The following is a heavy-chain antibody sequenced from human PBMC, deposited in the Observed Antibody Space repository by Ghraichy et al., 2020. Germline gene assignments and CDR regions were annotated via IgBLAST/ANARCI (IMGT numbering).Heavy chain of an antibody. D-gene: IGHD1-26*01. Sequence: LSLTCGASGFNFNIYSMNWVRQAPGNGLEWVSSISSDGRHIYYADSVRGRFTISRDNAQNTVFLQTNSLRGEDTAVYYCTRAGIVGATLAFDYWGQGTLVTVSS. CDR2: ISSDGRHI. V-gene: IGHV3-21*06. CDR3: TRAGIVGATLAFDY. CDR1: GFNFNIYS. J-gene: IGHJ4*02.